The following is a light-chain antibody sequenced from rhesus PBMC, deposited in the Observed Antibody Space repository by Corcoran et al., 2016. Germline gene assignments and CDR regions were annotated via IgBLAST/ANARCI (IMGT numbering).Light chain of an antibody. J-gene: IGKJ4*01. CDR2: RAS. Sequence: DIQMTQSPSSLSASVGDRVTITCRASQGISNWLAWYQQKPGKAPKLLIYRASNLETGDPSRISGSGSGTDFTVTIRRLTPYDFATYYFQQHVNSPLTFFGGTKVEIK. CDR3: QQHVNSPLT. CDR1: QGISNW. V-gene: IGKV1-69*01.